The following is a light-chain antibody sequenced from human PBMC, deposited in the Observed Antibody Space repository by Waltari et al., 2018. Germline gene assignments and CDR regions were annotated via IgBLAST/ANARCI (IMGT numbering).Light chain of an antibody. Sequence: EIVMTQSPAILSVSPGERATLSCRASQSVSNYLAWFHQKPGQAPRLLIYAASTRATGIPDMFSGSGSGTEFTLTISSLHSEDFAVYYCQQYNNWPQTFGQGTKVEIK. J-gene: IGKJ1*01. V-gene: IGKV3-15*01. CDR3: QQYNNWPQT. CDR2: AAS. CDR1: QSVSNY.